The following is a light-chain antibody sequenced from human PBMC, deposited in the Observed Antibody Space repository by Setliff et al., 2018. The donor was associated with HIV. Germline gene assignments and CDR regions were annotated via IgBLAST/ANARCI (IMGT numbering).Light chain of an antibody. J-gene: IGLJ1*01. CDR2: EVS. CDR1: SNDIGFYDY. Sequence: QSVLTQPPSASGSVGQSVTISCTGTSNDIGFYDYVSWYQQHPGKAPKLMIYEVSKRPSGVPDRFSGSKSVNTASLTVSGLRAEDEADYYCSSYAGRNNYVFGTGTKVTVL. CDR3: SSYAGRNNYV. V-gene: IGLV2-8*01.